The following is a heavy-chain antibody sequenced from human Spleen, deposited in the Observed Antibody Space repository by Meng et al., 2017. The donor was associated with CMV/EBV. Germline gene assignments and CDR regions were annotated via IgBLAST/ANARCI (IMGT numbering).Heavy chain of an antibody. CDR2: INHSGST. CDR1: GGSFSGYY. Sequence: SETLSLTCAVYGGSFSGYYWSWIRQPPGKGLEWIGEINHSGSTNYNPSLKSRVTISVDTSKNQFSLKLSPVTAADTAVYYCARGIDRGYSYGLNYWGQGTLVTVSS. J-gene: IGHJ4*02. D-gene: IGHD5-18*01. CDR3: ARGIDRGYSYGLNY. V-gene: IGHV4-34*01.